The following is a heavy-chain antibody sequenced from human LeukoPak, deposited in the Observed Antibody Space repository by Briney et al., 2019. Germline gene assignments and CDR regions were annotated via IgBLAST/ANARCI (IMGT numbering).Heavy chain of an antibody. D-gene: IGHD3-16*01. J-gene: IGHJ4*02. CDR3: ARDLFWGSIDY. CDR1: Y. CDR2: IYYSGST. V-gene: IGHV4-30-4*08. Sequence: YWIGWVRQMPGKGLEWIGYIYYSGSTYYNPSLKSRVTISVDTSKNQFSLKLSSVTSADTAVYYCARDLFWGSIDYWGQGTLVTVSS.